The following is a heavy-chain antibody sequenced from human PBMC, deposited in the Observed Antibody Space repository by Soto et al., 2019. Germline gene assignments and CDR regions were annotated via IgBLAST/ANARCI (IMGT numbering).Heavy chain of an antibody. CDR3: ARGLRIFGVLIVYYYYGMDV. CDR2: ISYDGSNK. V-gene: IGHV3-30-3*01. CDR1: GFTFSSYA. Sequence: PGGSLRLSCAASGFTFSSYAMHWVRQAPGKGLEWVAVISYDGSNKYYADSVKGRFTISRDNSKNTLYLQMNSLRAEDTAVYYCARGLRIFGVLIVYYYYGMDVWGQGTTVTVSS. D-gene: IGHD3-3*01. J-gene: IGHJ6*02.